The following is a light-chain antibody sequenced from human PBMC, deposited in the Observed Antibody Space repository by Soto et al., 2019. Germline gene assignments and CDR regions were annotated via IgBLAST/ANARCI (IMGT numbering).Light chain of an antibody. V-gene: IGLV2-8*01. CDR1: SSDVGGYKY. CDR2: EVS. Sequence: QSALTQPPSASGSPGQSVTISCTGTSSDVGGYKYVSWYQQHPGKAPKLMIYEVSKRPSGVPDRFSGSKSGNTASLTVSGLQAEDEADYYCSSYAGGKFVFGGGTQLTVL. J-gene: IGLJ2*01. CDR3: SSYAGGKFV.